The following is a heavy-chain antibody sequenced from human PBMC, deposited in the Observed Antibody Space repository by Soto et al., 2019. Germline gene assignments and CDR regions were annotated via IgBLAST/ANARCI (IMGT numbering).Heavy chain of an antibody. Sequence: QVQLQESGPGLVKPSETLSLTCSVSGGSISSYCWSWIRQPPGKGLEWIGNVYYSGNTNYNPSLNSRVTISIDTSKNRFSLKLSSVTAADTGVYFCAGVFGEWGVDYYYYYGMDVWGQGTTVTVSS. CDR1: GGSISSYC. D-gene: IGHD3-10*01. CDR3: AGVFGEWGVDYYYYYGMDV. J-gene: IGHJ6*02. V-gene: IGHV4-59*01. CDR2: VYYSGNT.